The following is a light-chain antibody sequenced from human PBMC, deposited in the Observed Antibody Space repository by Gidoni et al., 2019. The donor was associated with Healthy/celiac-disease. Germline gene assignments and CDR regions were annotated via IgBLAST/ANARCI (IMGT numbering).Light chain of an antibody. CDR2: DAS. Sequence: VLPSSPAALSCSPGEKATSSCRASQSVSSYLAWYQQKPGQAPRLLIYDASNRATGIPARFSGSGCGTEFTLTISSLEPEDFAVYYCQQRSNGPPLYTFGPGTKVEIK. CDR3: QQRSNGPPLYT. V-gene: IGKV3-11*01. CDR1: QSVSSY. J-gene: IGKJ3*01.